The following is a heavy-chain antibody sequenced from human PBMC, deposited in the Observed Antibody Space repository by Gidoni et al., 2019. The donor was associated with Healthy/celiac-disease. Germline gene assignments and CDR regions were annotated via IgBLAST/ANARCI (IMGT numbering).Heavy chain of an antibody. CDR2: ISGSGGST. J-gene: IGHJ5*02. V-gene: IGHV3-23*01. D-gene: IGHD2-15*01. Sequence: EVQLLESGGGLVQPGGSLRLSCAASGFTFSSYAMSCVRQAPGKGLEWVSGISGSGGSTYYADSVKGRFTISRDNSKNTLYLQMNSLRAEDTAVYYCAKDRSKIVVVVAARKAWFDPWGQGTLVTVSS. CDR1: GFTFSSYA. CDR3: AKDRSKIVVVVAARKAWFDP.